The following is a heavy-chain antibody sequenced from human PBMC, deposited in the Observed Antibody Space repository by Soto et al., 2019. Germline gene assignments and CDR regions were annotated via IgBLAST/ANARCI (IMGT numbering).Heavy chain of an antibody. V-gene: IGHV2-5*02. CDR2: IYWDDDK. CDR3: AHRKARGGTLITDY. CDR1: GFSLSTSGVN. Sequence: QITLKESGPTLVKPTQTLTLTCTFSGFSLSTSGVNVGWIRQPPGKALEWLALIYWDDDKRYSPSLKSRLTITKDTSKNQVVLTMTNMDPVDTATYCCAHRKARGGTLITDYWGQGTLVTVSS. D-gene: IGHD3-16*01. J-gene: IGHJ4*02.